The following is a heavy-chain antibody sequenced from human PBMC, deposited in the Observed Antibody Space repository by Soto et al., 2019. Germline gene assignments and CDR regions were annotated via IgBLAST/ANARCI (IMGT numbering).Heavy chain of an antibody. J-gene: IGHJ6*02. CDR2: IYWDDDK. CDR3: ARVSFVFALGAPYYYYYGMDV. D-gene: IGHD6-13*01. CDR1: GFSLSTSGVG. V-gene: IGHV2-5*02. Sequence: SGPTLVNPTQTLTLTCTFSGFSLSTSGVGVGWIRQPPGKALEWLALIYWDDDKRYSTSLKTRLTISKDTSKNQVVLTMTNMDPVDTATYYCARVSFVFALGAPYYYYYGMDVWGQGTTVTVSS.